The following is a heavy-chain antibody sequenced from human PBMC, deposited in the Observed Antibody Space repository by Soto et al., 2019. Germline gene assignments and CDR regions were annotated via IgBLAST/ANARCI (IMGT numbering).Heavy chain of an antibody. CDR1: GGSVSSGSYY. J-gene: IGHJ6*02. CDR2: IYYSGST. CDR3: ASQKGPDYYYYGMDV. V-gene: IGHV4-61*01. Sequence: PSETLSLTCTVSGGSVSSGSYYWSWVRQPPGKGLEWIGYIYYSGSTHYNPSLKIRVTISVDTSKNQFSLKLSSVTAADTAVYYCASQKGPDYYYYGMDVWGQGTTVTVSS.